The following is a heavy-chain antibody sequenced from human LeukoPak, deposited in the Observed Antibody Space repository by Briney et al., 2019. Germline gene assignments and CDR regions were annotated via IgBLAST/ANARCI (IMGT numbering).Heavy chain of an antibody. Sequence: PSETLSLTCTVSGGSITNYYWSWIRQPPGKGLEWIGYIYYSGSTNYNPSLKSRVTISVDTSTNQFSLKLSSVTAADTAVYYCARETYSDAFDIWGQGTLVTVSS. J-gene: IGHJ3*02. V-gene: IGHV4-59*12. D-gene: IGHD2-15*01. CDR2: IYYSGST. CDR1: GGSITNYY. CDR3: ARETYSDAFDI.